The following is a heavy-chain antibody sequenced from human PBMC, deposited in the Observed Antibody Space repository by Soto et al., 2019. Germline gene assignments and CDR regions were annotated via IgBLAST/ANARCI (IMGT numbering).Heavy chain of an antibody. Sequence: GESLKISFHGSGYSFTSYWIGWVRQMPGKGLELMGIIYPGDSDTRYSPSFQGQVTISADKSIRTAYLQWSSLKASDTAMYYCARIRDYGGFDSFDIWGQWTMVTDSS. D-gene: IGHD4-17*01. J-gene: IGHJ3*02. CDR2: IYPGDSDT. CDR3: ARIRDYGGFDSFDI. CDR1: GYSFTSYW. V-gene: IGHV5-51*01.